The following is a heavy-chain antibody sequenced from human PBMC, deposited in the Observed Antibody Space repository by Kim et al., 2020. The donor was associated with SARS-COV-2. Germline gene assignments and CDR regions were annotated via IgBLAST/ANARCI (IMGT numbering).Heavy chain of an antibody. V-gene: IGHV3-21*01. CDR1: GFTFSSYS. CDR2: ISPGSTYI. D-gene: IGHD3-22*01. J-gene: IGHJ4*01. CDR3: ARVDSYVSSGYGYPDY. Sequence: GGSLRLSCAASGFTFSSYSMTWVRQVPEKGLEWDSSISPGSTYIYYADSVKGRFTISRDNAKNSLYLQMNSLRAEDTALYYCARVDSYVSSGYGYPDYWG.